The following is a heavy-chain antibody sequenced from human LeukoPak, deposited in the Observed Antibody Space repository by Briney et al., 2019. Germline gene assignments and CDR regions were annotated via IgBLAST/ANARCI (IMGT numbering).Heavy chain of an antibody. CDR1: GGTFRSYA. Sequence: ASVKVSCKASGGTFRSYAISWVRQAPGQGLEWMGRIIPILGIANYAQKFQGRVTITADKSTSTAYMELSSLRSEDTAVYYCARASGLSIVGATKGNWFDPWGQGTLVTVSS. V-gene: IGHV1-69*04. J-gene: IGHJ5*02. CDR3: ARASGLSIVGATKGNWFDP. D-gene: IGHD1-26*01. CDR2: IIPILGIA.